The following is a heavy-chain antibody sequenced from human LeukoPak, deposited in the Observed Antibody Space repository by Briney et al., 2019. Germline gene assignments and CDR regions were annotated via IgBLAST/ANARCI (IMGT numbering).Heavy chain of an antibody. CDR1: GYTFTSYG. J-gene: IGHJ3*02. Sequence: ASVKVSCKASGYTFTSYGISWVRQAPGQGLEWMGCISAYNGNTNYAQKLQGRVTITTDTSTSTAYMELRSLRSDDTAVYYCARDPPSVTTLFPGAFDIWGQGTMVTVSS. CDR3: ARDPPSVTTLFPGAFDI. V-gene: IGHV1-18*01. D-gene: IGHD4-17*01. CDR2: ISAYNGNT.